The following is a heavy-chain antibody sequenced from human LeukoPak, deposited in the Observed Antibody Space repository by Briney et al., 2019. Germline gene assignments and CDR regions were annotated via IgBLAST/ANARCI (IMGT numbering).Heavy chain of an antibody. CDR1: GFTFNRHW. V-gene: IGHV3-7*01. J-gene: IGHJ4*02. D-gene: IGHD6-6*01. CDR2: VNPDMSEK. CDR3: ARGEWSSSPFDY. Sequence: GGSLRLSCAASGFTFNRHWMTWVRQAPGKGLEWIANVNPDMSEKNYVESVKGRFTISRDKVKNSLYLQMNSLRGDDTAVYYCARGEWSSSPFDYWGQGTLVTVSS.